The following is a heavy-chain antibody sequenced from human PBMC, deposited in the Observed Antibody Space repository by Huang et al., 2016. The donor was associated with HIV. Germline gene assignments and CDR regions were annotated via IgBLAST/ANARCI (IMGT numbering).Heavy chain of an antibody. J-gene: IGHJ4*02. Sequence: QVQLVQSGAEVKKPGSSVKVSCKASGGTFSSYAISWVRQAPGQGLEWMGGIIPILGTANYAQKFQGRGTITADESTSTAYMELSSLRSEDTAVYYCARVESRRYYDSSGYYYWGQGTLVTVSS. CDR3: ARVESRRYYDSSGYYY. D-gene: IGHD3-22*01. CDR1: GGTFSSYA. CDR2: IIPILGTA. V-gene: IGHV1-69*01.